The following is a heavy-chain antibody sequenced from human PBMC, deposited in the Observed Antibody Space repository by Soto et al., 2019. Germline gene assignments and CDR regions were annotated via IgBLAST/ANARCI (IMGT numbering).Heavy chain of an antibody. CDR3: AREGYFSGSGSFSPPRYYGMDV. D-gene: IGHD3-10*01. J-gene: IGHJ6*02. CDR2: ISAYNDYT. Sequence: QVQLVQSGAEVKKPGSSVKVSCKASGYTFISYGISWVRQAPGQGLEWMGWISAYNDYTNYEQKLQGRVTMTTDTTTGIAYLELRSRRSDDTAVYYCAREGYFSGSGSFSPPRYYGMDVWGQGTTVTVSS. CDR1: GYTFISYG. V-gene: IGHV1-18*01.